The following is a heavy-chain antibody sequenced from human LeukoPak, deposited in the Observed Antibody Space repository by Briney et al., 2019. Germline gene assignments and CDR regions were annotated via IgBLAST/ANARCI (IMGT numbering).Heavy chain of an antibody. D-gene: IGHD3-22*01. CDR2: INTDGSST. CDR3: ARVGYYYDSSGYSFDY. CDR1: GFTFSNYW. J-gene: IGHJ4*02. Sequence: PGGSLRLSCAVSGFTFSNYWMHWVRQAPGKGLEWVSRINTDGSSTRYADSVKGRFTISRDNAKNTLYLQMNSLRAEDTAVYYCARVGYYYDSSGYSFDYWGQGTVVTVSS. V-gene: IGHV3-74*01.